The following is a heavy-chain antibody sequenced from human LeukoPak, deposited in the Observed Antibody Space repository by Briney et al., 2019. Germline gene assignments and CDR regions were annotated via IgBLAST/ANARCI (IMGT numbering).Heavy chain of an antibody. J-gene: IGHJ4*02. CDR3: ARGIYGDPVAFDS. D-gene: IGHD4-17*01. CDR2: LKSDGSTA. V-gene: IGHV3-74*03. CDR1: GFTFSSFN. Sequence: LGGTLLLSCAASGFTFSSFNMHWVRQAPGKGLVWVSRLKSDGSTAMYADSVQGRFTISRDNARNTVHLLMSSLTVEDTGVYYCARGIYGDPVAFDSWGQGALVTVSS.